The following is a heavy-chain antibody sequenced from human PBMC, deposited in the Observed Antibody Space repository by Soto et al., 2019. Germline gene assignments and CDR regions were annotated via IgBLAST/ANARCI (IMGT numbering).Heavy chain of an antibody. CDR3: ARAFY. CDR1: GFTFSSNW. D-gene: IGHD3-16*01. CDR2: IKEDGSNK. V-gene: IGHV3-7*05. J-gene: IGHJ4*02. Sequence: EVQLVESGGGLVQPGGSLRLSCEASGFTFSSNWMSWVRQAPGKGLEWVASIKEDGSNKYFVDSVKGRFTISRDNAKNSLFRQVNSLRADDTAVYFCARAFYWGQGILVTVSS.